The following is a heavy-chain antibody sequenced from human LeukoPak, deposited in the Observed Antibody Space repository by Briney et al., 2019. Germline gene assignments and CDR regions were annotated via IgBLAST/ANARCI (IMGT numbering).Heavy chain of an antibody. CDR1: GGSFSGYY. J-gene: IGHJ4*02. Sequence: SETLSLTCAVYGGSFSGYYWSWIRQPPGKGLEWIGEINHSGSTNYNPSLKSRVTISVDTSKNQFSLKLSSVTAADTAVYYCARACPIRYFDWLNTYYYDSSVYHFDYWGQGTLVTVSS. CDR3: ARACPIRYFDWLNTYYYDSSVYHFDY. D-gene: IGHD3-22*01. CDR2: INHSGST. V-gene: IGHV4-34*01.